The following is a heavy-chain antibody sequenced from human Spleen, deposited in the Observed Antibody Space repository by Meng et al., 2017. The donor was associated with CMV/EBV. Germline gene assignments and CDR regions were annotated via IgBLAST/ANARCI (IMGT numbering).Heavy chain of an antibody. V-gene: IGHV1-2*02. D-gene: IGHD3-22*01. Sequence: YYIYWVRQAPGEGLEWMGWINPNSGGTKYAQKFQGRVTMTRDTSITTAHMELSRVRSDDTAVYYCARAAYYYDSSGYPRFSSFDYWGQGTLVTVSS. CDR2: INPNSGGT. CDR3: ARAAYYYDSSGYPRFSSFDY. J-gene: IGHJ4*02. CDR1: YY.